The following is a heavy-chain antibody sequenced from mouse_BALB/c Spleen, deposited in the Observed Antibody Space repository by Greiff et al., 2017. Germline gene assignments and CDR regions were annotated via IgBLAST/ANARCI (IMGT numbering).Heavy chain of an antibody. V-gene: IGHV14-3*02. CDR2: IDPANGNT. Sequence: EVKLMESGAELVKPGASVKLSCTASGFNIKDTYMHWVKQRPEQGLEWIGRIDPANGNTKYDPKFQGKATITADTSSNTAYLQLSSLTSEDTAVYYCARWAYGNYGYWGQGTTLTVSS. J-gene: IGHJ2*01. CDR1: GFNIKDTY. CDR3: ARWAYGNYGY. D-gene: IGHD2-1*01.